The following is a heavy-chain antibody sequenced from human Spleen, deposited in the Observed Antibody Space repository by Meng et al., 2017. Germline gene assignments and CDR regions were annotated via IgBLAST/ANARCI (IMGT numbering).Heavy chain of an antibody. D-gene: IGHD3-10*01. CDR2: IYYSGST. V-gene: IGHV4-31*09. Sequence: SETLSLTCTVSGGSIRRSGDYWSWIRQYPGKGLEWIGYIYYSGSTSYNPSLKSRVTISVDTSKNQFSLKLSSVTAADTAVYYCTSSITMVRGVQNFDYWGQGTLVTVSS. CDR1: GGSIRRSGDY. J-gene: IGHJ4*02. CDR3: TSSITMVRGVQNFDY.